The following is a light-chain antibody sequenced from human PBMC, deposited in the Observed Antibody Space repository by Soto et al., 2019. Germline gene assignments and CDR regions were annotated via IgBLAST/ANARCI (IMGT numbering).Light chain of an antibody. CDR3: SSYPSSSGLYV. Sequence: QSALTQPASVSGSPGQSITISCTGTRSDVGGYNYVSWYQQHPGKAPKLMIYDVSNRPSGVSNRFSGSKSGNTASLTISGLQAEDEADYYCSSYPSSSGLYVFGTGTKLTVL. CDR2: DVS. CDR1: RSDVGGYNY. V-gene: IGLV2-14*03. J-gene: IGLJ1*01.